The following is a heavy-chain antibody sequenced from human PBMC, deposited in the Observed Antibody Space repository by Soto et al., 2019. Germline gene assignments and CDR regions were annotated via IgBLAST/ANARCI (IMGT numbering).Heavy chain of an antibody. CDR2: ISAYNGNT. D-gene: IGHD3-3*01. CDR3: ARGGFLEWLSNHYYYMDV. V-gene: IGHV1-18*01. CDR1: GYTFTSYG. Sequence: ASVKVSCKASGYTFTSYGISWVRQAPGQGLEWMGWISAYNGNTNYAQKLQGRVTMTTDTSTSTAYMELRSLRSDDTAVYYCARGGFLEWLSNHYYYMDVWGKGTTVTVSS. J-gene: IGHJ6*03.